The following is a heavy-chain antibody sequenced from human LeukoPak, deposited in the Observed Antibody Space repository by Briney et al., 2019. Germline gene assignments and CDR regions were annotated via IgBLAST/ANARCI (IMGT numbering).Heavy chain of an antibody. CDR2: ITGSGGST. CDR1: GFTFTSYA. V-gene: IGHV3-23*01. Sequence: PGGSLRLSCAASGFTFTSYAMSWVRQAPGKGLEWVSAITGSGGSTYYIASVKGRFTISRDNSKNTLYLQMNSLRAEDTAVYYCASVASYSSGWYYFDYWGQGTLVTVSS. CDR3: ASVASYSSGWYYFDY. D-gene: IGHD6-19*01. J-gene: IGHJ4*02.